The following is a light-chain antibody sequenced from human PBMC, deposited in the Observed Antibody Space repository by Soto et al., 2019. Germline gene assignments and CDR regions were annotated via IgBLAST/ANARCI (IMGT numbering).Light chain of an antibody. CDR1: SKEVGGYNY. Sequence: QSVLTQPASVSGSPGQSITISCTGTSKEVGGYNYVSWYQQHPGKAPKLMIYDVSNRPSGVSNRSSGSKSGNTASLTISGLQAEDEADYYCSSYTSSSTLYVFGTGTKVTVL. J-gene: IGLJ1*01. CDR2: DVS. V-gene: IGLV2-14*01. CDR3: SSYTSSSTLYV.